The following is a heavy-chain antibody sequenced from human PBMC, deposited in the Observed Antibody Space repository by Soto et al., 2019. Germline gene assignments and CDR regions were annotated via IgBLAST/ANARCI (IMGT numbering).Heavy chain of an antibody. D-gene: IGHD6-19*01. Sequence: QVQLVESGGGVVQPGRSLRLSCAASGFTFSSYGMHWVRQAPGKGLEWVAVISYDGSNKYYADSVKGRFTISRDNSKNTLYLQMKSLRAEDTAVYYCGRGIAVADPFDYWGQGTLVTVSS. CDR1: GFTFSSYG. CDR2: ISYDGSNK. V-gene: IGHV3-30*03. J-gene: IGHJ4*02. CDR3: GRGIAVADPFDY.